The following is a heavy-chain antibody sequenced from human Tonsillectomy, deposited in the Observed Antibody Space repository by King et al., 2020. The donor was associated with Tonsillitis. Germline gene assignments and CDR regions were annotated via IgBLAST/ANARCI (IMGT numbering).Heavy chain of an antibody. CDR3: ARHSDDDGGNSDLYCFDY. J-gene: IGHJ4*02. D-gene: IGHD4-23*01. CDR1: GGSISSSSYY. CDR2: IYYSGST. V-gene: IGHV4-39*07. Sequence: LQLQESGPGLVKPSETLSLTCTVSGGSISSSSYYWGWIRQPPGKGLEWIGSIYYSGSTYYNPSLKSRVTISVDTSKNLFSLKLSSVTAADTAVYYCARHSDDDGGNSDLYCFDYWGQGTLVTVSS.